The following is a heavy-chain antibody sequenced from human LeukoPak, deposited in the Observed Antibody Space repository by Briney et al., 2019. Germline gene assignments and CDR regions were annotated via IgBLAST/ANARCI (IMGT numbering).Heavy chain of an antibody. CDR2: IYHSGST. V-gene: IGHV4-30-2*01. D-gene: IGHD1-26*01. CDR1: GGSISSGGYS. CDR3: ARIVGATGSYFDY. J-gene: IGHJ4*02. Sequence: SQTLSLTCAVSGGSISSGGYSWSWIRQPPGKGLEWIGYIYHSGSTYYNPSLKSRVTISVDRSKNQFSLKLSSVTAADTAVYYCARIVGATGSYFDYWGPGTLVTVSS.